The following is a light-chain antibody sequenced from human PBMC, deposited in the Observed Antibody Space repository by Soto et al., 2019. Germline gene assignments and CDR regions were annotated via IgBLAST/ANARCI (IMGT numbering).Light chain of an antibody. J-gene: IGKJ1*01. CDR3: QQYNNWPRT. Sequence: EIVLTQSPATLSLYPGERATLSCRASQSVSSYLAWYQQKPGQAPRLLIYGASTRATGIPARFSGSGSGTEFTLTISSLQSEDFAVYYCQQYNNWPRTFGQGTKVDI. CDR1: QSVSSY. CDR2: GAS. V-gene: IGKV3-15*01.